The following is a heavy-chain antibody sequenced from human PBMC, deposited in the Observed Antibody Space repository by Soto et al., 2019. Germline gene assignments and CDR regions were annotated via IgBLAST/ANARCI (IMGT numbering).Heavy chain of an antibody. Sequence: ASVKVSCKVSGYTLTELSMHWVRQAPGKGLEWMGGFDPEDGETIYAQKFQGRVTMTEDTSTDTAYMELGSLRSEDTAVYYCATVGTAMEYYFDYWGQGTLVTVSS. CDR2: FDPEDGET. D-gene: IGHD5-18*01. J-gene: IGHJ4*02. CDR1: GYTLTELS. CDR3: ATVGTAMEYYFDY. V-gene: IGHV1-24*01.